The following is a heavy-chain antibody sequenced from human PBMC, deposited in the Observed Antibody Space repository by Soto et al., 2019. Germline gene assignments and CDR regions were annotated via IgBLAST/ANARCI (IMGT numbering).Heavy chain of an antibody. V-gene: IGHV1-69*02. Sequence: SVKVSCQASGGTFSRYTISWVRQAPGQGLEWMGRIIPILGIANYAQKFQGRVTITADKSTSTAYMELSSLRSEDTAVYYCARTPIVGADNWFDPWGQGTQVTVSS. D-gene: IGHD1-26*01. CDR2: IIPILGIA. CDR1: GGTFSRYT. CDR3: ARTPIVGADNWFDP. J-gene: IGHJ5*02.